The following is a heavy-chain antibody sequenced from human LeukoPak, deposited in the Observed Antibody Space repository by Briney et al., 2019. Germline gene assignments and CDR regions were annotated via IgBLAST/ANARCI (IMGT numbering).Heavy chain of an antibody. J-gene: IGHJ4*02. CDR2: IYYGRTT. CDR3: VRHDGRGGATMGALDS. D-gene: IGHD4/OR15-4a*01. V-gene: IGHV4-39*01. CDR1: GGSISSSSHH. Sequence: SATLSLTCTVSGGSISSSSHHWGWIRQSPGKGLEWIGSIYYGRTTYYNPSLNNRVSISVVTSKNQFSLQLNSMSAADTAVYYCVRHDGRGGATMGALDSWGQGSLVTVSS.